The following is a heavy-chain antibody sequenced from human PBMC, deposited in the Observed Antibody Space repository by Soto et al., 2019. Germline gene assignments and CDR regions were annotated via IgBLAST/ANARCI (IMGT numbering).Heavy chain of an antibody. Sequence: GGSLRLSCAASGFTFSSYDMHWVRQATGKGLEWVSAIGTAGDTYYPGSVKGRFTISRENAKNSLYLQMNSLRAGDTAVYYGARGRLADYYYYGMDVWGQGTTVTVSS. CDR3: ARGRLADYYYYGMDV. V-gene: IGHV3-13*01. D-gene: IGHD6-19*01. J-gene: IGHJ6*02. CDR1: GFTFSSYD. CDR2: IGTAGDT.